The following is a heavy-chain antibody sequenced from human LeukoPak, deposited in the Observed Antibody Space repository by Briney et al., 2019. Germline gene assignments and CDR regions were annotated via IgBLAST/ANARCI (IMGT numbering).Heavy chain of an antibody. J-gene: IGHJ6*03. CDR1: GFSFSRYG. D-gene: IGHD1-26*01. V-gene: IGHV3-30*02. CDR2: IRYEGVNK. Sequence: SGGSLRLSCVASGFSFSRYGMDWVRLAPGKGLEWVAFIRYEGVNKYYSDSVRGRFTISRDNSKSTLYLQMNSLRTEDTAVYYCARAAGTYSYYMDVWGKGSTVTISS. CDR3: ARAAGTYSYYMDV.